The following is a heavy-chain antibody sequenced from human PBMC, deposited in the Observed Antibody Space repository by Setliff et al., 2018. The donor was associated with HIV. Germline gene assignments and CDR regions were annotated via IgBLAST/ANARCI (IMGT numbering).Heavy chain of an antibody. V-gene: IGHV3-20*04. CDR1: GFTFEDYG. CDR2: INWNGGSK. J-gene: IGHJ3*01. CDR3: ARDRFCSGSSCPTVDAFDL. D-gene: IGHD2-15*01. Sequence: GGSLRLSCAVSGFTFEDYGMSWVRKAPGNGLEWVSGINWNGGSKFHADSMKGLFTISRDTDTNTLFLLMNNLRAEDTALYYCARDRFCSGSSCPTVDAFDLWGQGTMVTFSS.